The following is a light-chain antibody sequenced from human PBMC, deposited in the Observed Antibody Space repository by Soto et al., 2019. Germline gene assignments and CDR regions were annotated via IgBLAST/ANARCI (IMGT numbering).Light chain of an antibody. CDR3: QQRSNWLT. Sequence: EIVLTQSPATLSLSPGERATLSCRASQSVSSYLAWYQQKPGQAPRLLIYDASNRATGIPARFSGGGSGTDFPLIISSLAPEDFAVYYCQQRSNWLTFGGGTKVEIK. CDR2: DAS. J-gene: IGKJ4*01. CDR1: QSVSSY. V-gene: IGKV3-11*01.